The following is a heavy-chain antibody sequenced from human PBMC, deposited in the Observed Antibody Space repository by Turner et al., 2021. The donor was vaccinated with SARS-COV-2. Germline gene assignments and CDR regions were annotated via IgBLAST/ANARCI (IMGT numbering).Heavy chain of an antibody. J-gene: IGHJ4*02. D-gene: IGHD6-13*01. CDR3: ARLGGSSWYFDY. Sequence: EVQLVESGGGWVQLGGSLGLSCAASGFTFSIYWMSWVRQAPGKGLEWVANIKRDGSEKYYVDSVKGRFTISRDNAKKSLYLQMNSLRAEDTAVYYCARLGGSSWYFDYWGQGTLVTVSS. CDR1: GFTFSIYW. V-gene: IGHV3-7*01. CDR2: IKRDGSEK.